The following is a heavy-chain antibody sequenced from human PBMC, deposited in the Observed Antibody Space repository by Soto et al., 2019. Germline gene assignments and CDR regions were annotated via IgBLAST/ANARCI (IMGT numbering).Heavy chain of an antibody. D-gene: IGHD3-3*01. CDR1: GFTFSNAW. J-gene: IGHJ6*02. CDR2: IKSKTDGGTT. CDR3: TTGAHDFWSGYPFYYYGMDV. V-gene: IGHV3-15*07. Sequence: GGSLRLSCAASGFTFSNAWMNWVRQAPGKGLEWVGRIKSKTDGGTTDYAAPVKGRFTISRDDSKNTLYLQMNSLKTEDTAVYYCTTGAHDFWSGYPFYYYGMDVWGQGTTVTVSS.